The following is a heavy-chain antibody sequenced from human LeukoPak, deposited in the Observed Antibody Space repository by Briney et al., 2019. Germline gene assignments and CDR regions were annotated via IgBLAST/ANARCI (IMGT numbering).Heavy chain of an antibody. D-gene: IGHD6-19*01. CDR3: AKSIIAVAGPPDY. Sequence: GGSLRLSCAASGFTFTSYGMTWVRQAPGKGLEWVSSISSSSSYIYYSDSVKGRFTISRDNAKSSLYLQMNSLRAEDTALYYCAKSIIAVAGPPDYWGQGTLVTVSS. J-gene: IGHJ4*02. CDR1: GFTFTSYG. V-gene: IGHV3-21*04. CDR2: ISSSSSYI.